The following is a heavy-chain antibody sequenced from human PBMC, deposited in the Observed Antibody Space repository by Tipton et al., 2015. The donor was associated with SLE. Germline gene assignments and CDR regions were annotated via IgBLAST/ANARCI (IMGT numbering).Heavy chain of an antibody. J-gene: IGHJ4*02. CDR1: GGSIRSYY. CDR3: ARDEYRYDATGYHLLGHFDF. Sequence: TLSLTCTVSGGSIRSYYWNWIRQPPGKGLEWIGYIYYSGITNYNSSFNSRATISADTSKNQFSLKLSSVTAADTAVYYCARDEYRYDATGYHLLGHFDFWGQGTLVTVSS. D-gene: IGHD3-22*01. CDR2: IYYSGIT. V-gene: IGHV4-59*12.